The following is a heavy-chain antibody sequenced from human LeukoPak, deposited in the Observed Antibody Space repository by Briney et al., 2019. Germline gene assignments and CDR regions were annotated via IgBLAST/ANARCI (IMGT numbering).Heavy chain of an antibody. CDR2: IKEDEGEK. J-gene: IGHJ3*02. D-gene: IGHD5-24*01. CDR3: VREKGERAIRLYVLEI. CDR1: GFTFSDYW. Sequence: PGGSLRLSCEVSGFTFSDYWMSWVRQAPGKGLEWVANIKEDEGEKYYVDSVKGRFTISRDNAKNSVYLQMNSLRGEDTAVYYCVREKGERAIRLYVLEIWGQGTMVTVSS. V-gene: IGHV3-7*01.